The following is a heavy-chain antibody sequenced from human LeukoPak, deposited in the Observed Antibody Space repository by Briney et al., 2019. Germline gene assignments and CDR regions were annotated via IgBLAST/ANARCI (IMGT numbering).Heavy chain of an antibody. J-gene: IGHJ4*02. CDR2: IYYSGST. D-gene: IGHD6-13*01. CDR1: GGPTNSYC. CDR3: ARGVYIAAAQYGY. Sequence: SETLSLTCTVSGGPTNSYCWSWIRHPPGKGLERIGYIYYSGSTNYNPSLKSRVTISVDTSKNQFSLKLSSVTAADTAVYYCARGVYIAAAQYGYWGQGTLVTVSS. V-gene: IGHV4-59*01.